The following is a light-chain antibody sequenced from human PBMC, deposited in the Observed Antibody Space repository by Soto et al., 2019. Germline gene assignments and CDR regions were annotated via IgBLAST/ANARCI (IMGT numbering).Light chain of an antibody. CDR2: QVS. CDR3: CSYAGSSTFYV. V-gene: IGLV2-23*02. J-gene: IGLJ1*01. Sequence: QSALTQPASVSGSPGQSITISCTGTSSDVGSYSLVSWYQQHPGKAPKLMIYQVSKRPSGVSNRFSGSKSGNTASLTISGLQAEDEADYYCCSYAGSSTFYVFVTGTMVTVL. CDR1: SSDVGSYSL.